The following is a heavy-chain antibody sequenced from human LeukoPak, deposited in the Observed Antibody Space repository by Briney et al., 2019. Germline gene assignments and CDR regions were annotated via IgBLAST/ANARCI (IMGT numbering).Heavy chain of an antibody. Sequence: SETLSLTCSVSGASISSYYWSWIRQPPGKGLEWIGYIYYSGSTNYNPSLKSRVTISVDTSKNQFSLKLSSVTAADTAVYYCAIDGSDPVKDTHYYYYYGMDVWGQGTTVTVSS. V-gene: IGHV4-59*08. CDR2: IYYSGST. D-gene: IGHD3-10*01. J-gene: IGHJ6*02. CDR1: GASISSYY. CDR3: AIDGSDPVKDTHYYYYYGMDV.